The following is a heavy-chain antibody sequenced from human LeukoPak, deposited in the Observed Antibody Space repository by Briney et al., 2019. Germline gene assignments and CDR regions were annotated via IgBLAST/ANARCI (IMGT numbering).Heavy chain of an antibody. CDR2: IFGSGGST. Sequence: GGSLTLSCADSGFTFSRYAMYWVRQAPGKGLEWVSGIFGSGGSTHYADSVKGRFTLSRDNTKNTVYLQMNSLRAEDTAVYYCAKTTTGYSSGRFPGWPVDYWGQGTLVTVSS. J-gene: IGHJ4*02. D-gene: IGHD6-19*01. V-gene: IGHV3-23*01. CDR3: AKTTTGYSSGRFPGWPVDY. CDR1: GFTFSRYA.